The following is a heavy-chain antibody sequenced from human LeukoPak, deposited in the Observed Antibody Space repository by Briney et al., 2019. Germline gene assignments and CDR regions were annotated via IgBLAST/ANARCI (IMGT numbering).Heavy chain of an antibody. CDR3: ARMFGGNYYGYYFDY. V-gene: IGHV3-53*01. D-gene: IGHD1-26*01. CDR2: LYSGGMT. Sequence: GGSLRLSCAASGFTVNNYYMTWVRQAPGKGLECVSLLYSGGMTYYADSVKGRFTISTDNSKNTVNLQMNSLRAEDTAIYYCARMFGGNYYGYYFDYWGQGSMLTVSS. CDR1: GFTVNNYY. J-gene: IGHJ4*02.